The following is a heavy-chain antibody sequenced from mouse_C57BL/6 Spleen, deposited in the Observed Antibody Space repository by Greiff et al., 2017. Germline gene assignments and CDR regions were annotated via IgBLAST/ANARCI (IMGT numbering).Heavy chain of an antibody. D-gene: IGHD3-3*01. CDR3: ARGDSSLYYAMDY. V-gene: IGHV1-4*01. Sequence: VQLKESGAELARPGASVKMSCKASGYTFTSYTMHWVKQRPGQGLEWIGYINPSSGYTKYNQKFKDKATLTADKSSSTAYMQLSSLTSEDSAVYYGARGDSSLYYAMDYWGQGTSVTVSS. CDR2: INPSSGYT. CDR1: GYTFTSYT. J-gene: IGHJ4*01.